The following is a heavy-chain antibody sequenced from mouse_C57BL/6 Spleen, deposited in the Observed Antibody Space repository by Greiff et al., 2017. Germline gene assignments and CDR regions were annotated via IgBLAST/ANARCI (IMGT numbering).Heavy chain of an antibody. CDR3: TRWYYGRSLPMDY. CDR1: GYTFTDYE. Sequence: VQLQQSGAELVRPGASVTLSCKASGYTFTDYEMHWVKQTPVHGLEWIGAIDPETGGTAYNQKFKGKAILTADKSSSTAYMELRSLTSEDSAVYSCTRWYYGRSLPMDYWGQGTSVTVSS. J-gene: IGHJ4*01. D-gene: IGHD1-1*01. V-gene: IGHV1-15*01. CDR2: IDPETGGT.